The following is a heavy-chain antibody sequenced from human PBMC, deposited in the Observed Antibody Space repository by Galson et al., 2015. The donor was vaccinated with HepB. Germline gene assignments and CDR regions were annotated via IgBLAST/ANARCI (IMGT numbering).Heavy chain of an antibody. V-gene: IGHV1-69*04. J-gene: IGHJ4*02. CDR2: IIPILGIA. CDR3: ARDSDDSSSWEYFDY. Sequence: SVKVSCKASGGTFSSYTISWVRQAPGQGLEWMGRIIPILGIANYAQKFQGRVTITADKSTSTAYMELSSLRSEDTAVYYCARDSDDSSSWEYFDYWGQGTLVTVSS. D-gene: IGHD6-13*01. CDR1: GGTFSSYT.